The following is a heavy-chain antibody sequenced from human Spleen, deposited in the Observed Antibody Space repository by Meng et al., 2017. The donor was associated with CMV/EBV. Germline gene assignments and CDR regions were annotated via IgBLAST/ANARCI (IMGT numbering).Heavy chain of an antibody. J-gene: IGHJ4*01. Sequence: SGFKFATYGMTWVRRAPGRGLEWVSGLNSNGRLTYYADSVKGRFTISRDNSKNTVSLQMTSLRAEDTATYFCVKVVRRGTTASPLDYWGHGTLVTVSS. CDR2: LNSNGRLT. CDR1: GFKFATYG. D-gene: IGHD6-6*01. V-gene: IGHV3-23*01. CDR3: VKVVRRGTTASPLDY.